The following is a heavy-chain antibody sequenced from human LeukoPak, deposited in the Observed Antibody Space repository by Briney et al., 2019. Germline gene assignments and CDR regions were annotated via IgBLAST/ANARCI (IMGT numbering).Heavy chain of an antibody. CDR3: ARRRTVSTTGRFDP. CDR1: GGSISRSSSY. CDR2: IYYSGNT. V-gene: IGHV4-39*01. J-gene: IGHJ5*02. D-gene: IGHD5/OR15-5a*01. Sequence: SETLSLTCTVSGGSISRSSSYWGWLRQPPGKGLEWIGSIYYSGNTYYNPSLKSRVNISVDTSKNQVSLKLTSVTAADTALYYCARRRTVSTTGRFDPWGQGILVTVSS.